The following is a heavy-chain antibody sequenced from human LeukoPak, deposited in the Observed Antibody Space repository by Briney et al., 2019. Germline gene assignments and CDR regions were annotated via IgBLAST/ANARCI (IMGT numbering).Heavy chain of an antibody. CDR1: GFTVSSNY. V-gene: IGHV3-53*01. Sequence: GGSLRLACAASGFTVSSNYMSWVRQAPGKGLEWVSVIYSGGSTYYADSVKGRFTISRDNSKNLLYLQMNGLRAEDTAVYYCAKEVGSGWSEYNWFDPWGQGTLVTVSS. CDR2: IYSGGST. D-gene: IGHD6-19*01. J-gene: IGHJ5*02. CDR3: AKEVGSGWSEYNWFDP.